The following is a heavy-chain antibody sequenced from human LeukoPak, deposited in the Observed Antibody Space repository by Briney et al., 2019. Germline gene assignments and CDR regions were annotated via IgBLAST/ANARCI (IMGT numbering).Heavy chain of an antibody. Sequence: PSETLSLTCTVSGGSISSGDYYWRWLRQPPGKGLEWLGYIYYSGSTYYNPSLKSRVTISVDTSKNQFSLKLSSVTAADTAVYYCARDPLKYYDSSGYRWGQGTLVTVSS. CDR1: GGSISSGDYY. V-gene: IGHV4-30-4*08. J-gene: IGHJ4*02. D-gene: IGHD3-22*01. CDR2: IYYSGST. CDR3: ARDPLKYYDSSGYR.